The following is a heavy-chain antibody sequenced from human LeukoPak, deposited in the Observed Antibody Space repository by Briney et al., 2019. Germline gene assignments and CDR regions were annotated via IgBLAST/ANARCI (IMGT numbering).Heavy chain of an antibody. CDR1: GFTFSSYA. J-gene: IGHJ4*02. Sequence: PGGSLRLSCAASGFTFSSYAMSWVRQAPGKGLEWVSTVSASGGSTYYADSVQGRFTISRDNSKSTLCLQMNSLRAEDTAVYYCAKQLGYCSDGSCYFPYWGQGTLVTVSS. V-gene: IGHV3-23*01. CDR2: VSASGGST. D-gene: IGHD2-15*01. CDR3: AKQLGYCSDGSCYFPY.